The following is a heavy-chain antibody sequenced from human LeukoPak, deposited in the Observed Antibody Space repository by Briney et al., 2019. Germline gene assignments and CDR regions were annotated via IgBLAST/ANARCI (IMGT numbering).Heavy chain of an antibody. CDR3: ARVDCSGGSCYSFDY. Sequence: SETLSLTCTVSGGSFNSYYWNWIRQPPGKGLEWMGYIYYSGSTNCNPSLKSRVTISVDTSKNQFSLKLSSVTAADTAVYYCARVDCSGGSCYSFDYWGQGTLVTVSS. V-gene: IGHV4-59*01. CDR1: GGSFNSYY. CDR2: IYYSGST. D-gene: IGHD2-15*01. J-gene: IGHJ4*02.